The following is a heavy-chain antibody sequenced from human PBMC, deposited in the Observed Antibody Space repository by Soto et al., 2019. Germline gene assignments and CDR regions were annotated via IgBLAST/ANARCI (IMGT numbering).Heavy chain of an antibody. V-gene: IGHV1-58*01. J-gene: IGHJ6*02. CDR1: GFTFTSSA. Sequence: SVKVSCKASGFTFTSSAVQWVRQARGQRLEWIGWIVVGSGNTNYAQKFQERVTITRDMSTSTAYVELSSLRSEDTAVYYCAADSKNYDILTGYRPYYYYYGMDVWGQGTTVTVSS. D-gene: IGHD3-9*01. CDR2: IVVGSGNT. CDR3: AADSKNYDILTGYRPYYYYYGMDV.